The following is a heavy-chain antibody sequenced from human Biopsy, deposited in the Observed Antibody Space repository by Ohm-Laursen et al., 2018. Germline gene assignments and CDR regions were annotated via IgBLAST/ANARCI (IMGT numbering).Heavy chain of an antibody. D-gene: IGHD3-22*01. CDR2: IIPIFGTS. Sequence: SSVKVSCNASGGAFSTYSISTYGVYWVRQAPGQGLELMGGIIPIFGTSTYTQKFQDRVTITADKSTTTAYMEVSSLRSEDTAIYYCARFPLGAYDDSGSYRAVEHWYFDLWGRGTLVTVSS. CDR1: GGAFSTYS. V-gene: IGHV1-69*06. J-gene: IGHJ2*01. CDR3: ARFPLGAYDDSGSYRAVEHWYFDL.